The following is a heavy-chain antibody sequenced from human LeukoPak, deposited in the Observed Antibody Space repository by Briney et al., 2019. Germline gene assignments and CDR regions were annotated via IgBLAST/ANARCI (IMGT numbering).Heavy chain of an antibody. CDR1: GDSISSYY. J-gene: IGHJ4*02. D-gene: IGHD6-19*01. Sequence: SETLSLTCVVSGDSISSYYWNWIRQPPGKGLEWIGYIYYNGGTNYNPSLKSRVTISVDKSKNQFSLKLSSVTAADTAVYYCASQIAVAGTHYYFDYWGQGTLVTVSS. CDR3: ASQIAVAGTHYYFDY. CDR2: IYYNGGT. V-gene: IGHV4-59*12.